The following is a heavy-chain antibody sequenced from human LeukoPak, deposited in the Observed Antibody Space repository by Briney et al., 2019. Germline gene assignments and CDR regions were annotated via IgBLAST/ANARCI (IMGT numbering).Heavy chain of an antibody. V-gene: IGHV1-46*01. J-gene: IGHJ4*02. CDR1: GYTFTGYY. Sequence: ASVKVSCKASGYTFTGYYMHWVRQAPGQGLEWMGIINPSGGSTSYAQKFQGRVTMTRDTSTSTVYMELSSLRSEDTAVYYCARDLYDSSGYYGVVDYWGQGTLVTVSS. CDR3: ARDLYDSSGYYGVVDY. CDR2: INPSGGST. D-gene: IGHD3-22*01.